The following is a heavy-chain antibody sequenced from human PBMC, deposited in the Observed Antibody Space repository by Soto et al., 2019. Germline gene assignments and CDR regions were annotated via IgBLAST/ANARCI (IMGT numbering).Heavy chain of an antibody. V-gene: IGHV5-51*01. Sequence: PGESLKISCKGSGYSFTSYWIGWVRQMPGKGLEWMGIIYPGDSDTRYSPSFQGQVTISADKSISTAYLQWSSLKASDTAMYYCATTLDIVVVVAATHGAFDIWGQGTMVTVSS. J-gene: IGHJ3*02. CDR2: IYPGDSDT. CDR3: ATTLDIVVVVAATHGAFDI. D-gene: IGHD2-15*01. CDR1: GYSFTSYW.